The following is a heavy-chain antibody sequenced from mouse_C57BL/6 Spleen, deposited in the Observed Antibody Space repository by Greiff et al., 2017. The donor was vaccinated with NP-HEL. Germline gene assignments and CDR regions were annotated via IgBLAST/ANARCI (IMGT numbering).Heavy chain of an antibody. Sequence: QVQLQQPGAELVRPGTSVKLSCKASGYTFTSYWMHWVKQRPGQGLEWIGVIDPSDSYTNYNQKFKGKATLTVDTSSSTAYMQLSSLTSEDSAVYYCARDSYYDGSSPPDCWGKGTTLTVAS. J-gene: IGHJ2*01. D-gene: IGHD1-1*01. CDR2: IDPSDSYT. CDR1: GYTFTSYW. CDR3: ARDSYYDGSSPPDC. V-gene: IGHV1-59*01.